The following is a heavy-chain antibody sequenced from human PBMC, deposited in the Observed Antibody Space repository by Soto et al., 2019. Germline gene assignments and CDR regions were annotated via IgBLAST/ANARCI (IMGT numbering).Heavy chain of an antibody. CDR2: FIPIFGTA. D-gene: IGHD6-19*01. CDR3: ARGSIAVAGGTGAFDI. CDR1: GGTSSSFG. Sequence: QVQLEQSGAEVKKPGSSVKVSCKASGGTSSSFGISWVRQAPGQGLEWMGRFIPIFGTANYAQKFQGRVTITADESTSTVYMDLRSLKSEDTAVYYCARGSIAVAGGTGAFDIWGQGTMVTVSA. J-gene: IGHJ3*02. V-gene: IGHV1-69*15.